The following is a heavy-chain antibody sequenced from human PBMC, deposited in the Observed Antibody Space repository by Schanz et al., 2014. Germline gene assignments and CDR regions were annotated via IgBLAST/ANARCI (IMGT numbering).Heavy chain of an antibody. D-gene: IGHD3-9*01. J-gene: IGHJ4*02. V-gene: IGHV1-18*01. CDR3: ARDAADFYDILTEEDY. CDR2: ISAHNGNT. Sequence: QVQLVQSGAEVKKPGASVKVSCKASGYTFTSYGISWVRQAPGQGLEWMGWISAHNGNTKYPQKLQGRVTMTTDTSTSTAYMALTDLRSDDTAVYYCARDAADFYDILTEEDYWGQGTLVTVSS. CDR1: GYTFTSYG.